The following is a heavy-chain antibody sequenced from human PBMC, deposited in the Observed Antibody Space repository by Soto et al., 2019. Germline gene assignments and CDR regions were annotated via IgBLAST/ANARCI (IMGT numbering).Heavy chain of an antibody. J-gene: IGHJ5*01. CDR1: GYTLTELF. CDR2: FDPEDCET. V-gene: IGHV1-24*01. D-gene: IGHD2-2*01. CDR3: ATDTLYCSSTSCYHWFDS. Sequence: ASVKVSCKVSGYTLTELFMHLVRQAPGKGLEWMGGFDPEDCETIYAQKFQGRVTMTEDTSTDTAYMELSSLRSEDTAVYYCATDTLYCSSTSCYHWFDSWGQGTLVTVSS.